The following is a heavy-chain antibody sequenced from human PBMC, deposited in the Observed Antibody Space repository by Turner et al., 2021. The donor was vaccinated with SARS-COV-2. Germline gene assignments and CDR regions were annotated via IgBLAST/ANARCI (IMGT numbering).Heavy chain of an antibody. Sequence: QVQLVQSGAEVKKPGASVTVSCKASGYTFTGYYMHWVRQAPGQGLEWMGWINPNSGGTNYDQKFQGRVTMTRDTSISTAYLELSRLGSDDTAVYYCARGASVTPDRYYYYYFGMDVWGQGTTVTVSS. CDR1: GYTFTGYY. CDR2: INPNSGGT. J-gene: IGHJ6*02. D-gene: IGHD4-17*01. V-gene: IGHV1-2*02. CDR3: ARGASVTPDRYYYYYFGMDV.